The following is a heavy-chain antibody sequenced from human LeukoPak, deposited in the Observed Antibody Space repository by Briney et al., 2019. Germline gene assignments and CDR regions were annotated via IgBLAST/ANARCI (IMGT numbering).Heavy chain of an antibody. J-gene: IGHJ4*02. D-gene: IGHD3-10*01. V-gene: IGHV4-59*01. CDR1: GGSMSYYY. Sequence: SETLSLTCTVSGGSMSYYYRSWIRQPPGKGLEWIGYFYYSGSTNYNPSLKSRVTISLDMSKNQFSLKLSSVTAADTAVYYCARIGELWVDWGQGTLVTVSS. CDR2: FYYSGST. CDR3: ARIGELWVD.